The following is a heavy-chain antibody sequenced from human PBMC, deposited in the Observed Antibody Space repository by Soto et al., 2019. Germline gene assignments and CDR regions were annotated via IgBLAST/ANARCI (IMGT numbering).Heavy chain of an antibody. J-gene: IGHJ4*02. CDR1: GFTFSSDA. V-gene: IGHV3-23*01. D-gene: IGHD3-10*01. CDR3: AKNYFFDC. CDR2: ISRSVGST. Sequence: EVQLLDSGGGLVQPGGSLRLSCEASGFTFSSDAMSWVRQAPGKGLEWFSSISRSVGSTNYADSVKGRFTIYRDDSKNILSLQMNSLRAEDTAIYYCAKNYFFDCWGQGTLVNVSS.